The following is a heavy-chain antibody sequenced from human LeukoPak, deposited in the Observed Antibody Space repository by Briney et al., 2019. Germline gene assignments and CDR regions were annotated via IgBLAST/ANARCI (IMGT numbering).Heavy chain of an antibody. V-gene: IGHV1-24*01. CDR1: GYTLTELS. CDR3: ATVSPGKWELLPNYYFDY. Sequence: ASVKVSCKVSGYTLTELSMHWVRQAPGKGLEWMGGFDPEDGETIYAQKFQGRVTMTEDTSTDTAYMELSSLRSEDTAVYYCATVSPGKWELLPNYYFDYWGQGTLVTVSS. CDR2: FDPEDGET. J-gene: IGHJ4*02. D-gene: IGHD1-26*01.